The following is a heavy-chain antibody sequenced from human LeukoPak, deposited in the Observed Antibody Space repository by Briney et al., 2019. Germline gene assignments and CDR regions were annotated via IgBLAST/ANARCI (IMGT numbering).Heavy chain of an antibody. V-gene: IGHV3-23*01. D-gene: IGHD1-1*01. Sequence: TGGSLRLSCAASGFTLSTYAMNWVRQAPGKGLEWVSAIDNSDGNTYYADSVQGRFTISRDNSKNTLHLQMHSLRAEDTAMYYCAKKAQLTSPGNYFDYWGQGTLVTVSA. CDR2: IDNSDGNT. CDR3: AKKAQLTSPGNYFDY. CDR1: GFTLSTYA. J-gene: IGHJ4*02.